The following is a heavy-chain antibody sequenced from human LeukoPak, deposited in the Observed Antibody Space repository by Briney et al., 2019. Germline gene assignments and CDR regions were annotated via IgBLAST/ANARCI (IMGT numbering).Heavy chain of an antibody. CDR2: IKQDGSEK. CDR1: EFMSVSFW. V-gene: IGHV3-7*01. Sequence: GGSLRLSCAGSEFMSVSFWMSWVRQAPGKGPEWVANIKQDGSEKYYVDSVKGRFTISRDNARNTLYLQINSLRVEDTAVYYCARQRAVAGAGYFHVWGQGTMVTVSS. J-gene: IGHJ3*01. CDR3: ARQRAVAGAGYFHV. D-gene: IGHD6-19*01.